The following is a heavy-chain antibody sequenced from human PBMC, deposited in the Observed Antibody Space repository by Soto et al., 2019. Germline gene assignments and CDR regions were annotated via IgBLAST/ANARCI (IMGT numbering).Heavy chain of an antibody. CDR2: IIPIFGTA. CDR3: ARPVGGYPYYFDY. V-gene: IGHV1-69*13. J-gene: IGHJ4*02. D-gene: IGHD1-26*01. CDR1: GGTFSSYA. Sequence: GASVKVSCKASGGTFSSYAISWVRQAPGQGLEWMGGIIPIFGTANYAQKFQGRVTITADESTSTAYMELSSLRSEDTAVYYCARPVGGYPYYFDYWGQGTLVTVSS.